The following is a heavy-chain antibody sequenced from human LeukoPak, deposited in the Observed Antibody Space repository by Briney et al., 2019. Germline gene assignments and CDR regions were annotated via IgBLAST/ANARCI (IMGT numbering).Heavy chain of an antibody. V-gene: IGHV4-30-4*07. CDR2: IYNSGNT. Sequence: SQTLSLTCAVSGGSISSGDYSWSWIRQPPGEGLEWIGFIYNSGNTYYNPSLKSRVTISVDTSKNQVSLKLSSVTAADTAVYYCARDRQLAGVYYYMDVWGKGTTVTVSS. D-gene: IGHD6-13*01. CDR3: ARDRQLAGVYYYMDV. J-gene: IGHJ6*03. CDR1: GGSISSGDYS.